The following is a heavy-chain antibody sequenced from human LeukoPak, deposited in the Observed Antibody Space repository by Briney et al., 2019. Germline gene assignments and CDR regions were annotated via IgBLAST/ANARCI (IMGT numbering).Heavy chain of an antibody. Sequence: AAVKVSCKASGYTFTGYYMHWVRQAPGQGLEWMGWINPNSGGTNYAQKFQGRVTMTRDTSISTAYMELSRLRSDDTAVYYCARDPVAAAGTPFWFDPWGQGTLVTVSS. CDR2: INPNSGGT. V-gene: IGHV1-2*02. D-gene: IGHD6-13*01. CDR1: GYTFTGYY. CDR3: ARDPVAAAGTPFWFDP. J-gene: IGHJ5*02.